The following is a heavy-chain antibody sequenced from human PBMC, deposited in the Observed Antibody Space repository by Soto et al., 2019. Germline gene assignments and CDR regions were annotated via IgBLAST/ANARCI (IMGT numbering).Heavy chain of an antibody. CDR3: ARIGSAGDY. CDR1: GFTFSSYG. Sequence: GGSLRLSCAASGFTFSSYGMNWVRQAPGKGLEWISYISTSSLTIYYADSVKGRFTIYRDNVKNSVYLQMNSLRGEGTAVYFCARIGSAGDYWGQGTLVIVSS. D-gene: IGHD6-13*01. V-gene: IGHV3-48*01. CDR2: ISTSSLTI. J-gene: IGHJ4*02.